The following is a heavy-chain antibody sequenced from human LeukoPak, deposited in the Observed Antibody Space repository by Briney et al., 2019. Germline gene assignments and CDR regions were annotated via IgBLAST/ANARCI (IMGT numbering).Heavy chain of an antibody. CDR2: ISFDGSNK. CDR3: ARDWSYSAHPHRFDY. Sequence: GGSLGLSCVASGFTFSSHGIHWVRQAPGKGLEWVAVISFDGSNKYFADSVKGRFTISRDNSKNTLYLQMNSLRAEDTAVYYCARDWSYSAHPHRFDYWGQGTLVTVSS. D-gene: IGHD3-10*01. CDR1: GFTFSSHG. J-gene: IGHJ4*02. V-gene: IGHV3-30*03.